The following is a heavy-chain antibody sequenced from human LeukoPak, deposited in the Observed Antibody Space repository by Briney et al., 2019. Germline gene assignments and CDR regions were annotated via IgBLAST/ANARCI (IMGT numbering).Heavy chain of an antibody. Sequence: GRRLRPPCAATAFTFTSHANHLVRQAPAKDLQLSALIPHEGSNKYYADSLKAQFTISRHNAKNTMYLQMNSLRAEDTAVYSCARDPTIQVVVVPAEFWFDPWGQGTLVNVSS. CDR1: AFTFTSHA. V-gene: IGHV3-30*04. CDR3: ARDPTIQVVVVPAEFWFDP. CDR2: IPHEGSNK. D-gene: IGHD2-2*01. J-gene: IGHJ5*02.